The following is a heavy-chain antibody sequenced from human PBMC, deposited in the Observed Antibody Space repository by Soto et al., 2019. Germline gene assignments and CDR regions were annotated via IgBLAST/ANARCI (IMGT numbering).Heavy chain of an antibody. CDR1: GGSFRNYY. D-gene: IGHD3-3*01. J-gene: IGHJ5*02. Sequence: SETLSLTCGVYGGSFRNYYWIWVRQPPGKGLEWIGEVNHSGEATYNPSLQSRITISLDKSNNQFSLKMTSVTAADTAMYFWTRAERFPRSWFDPWGQGTQVTVSS. CDR3: TRAERFPRSWFDP. CDR2: VNHSGEA. V-gene: IGHV4-34*01.